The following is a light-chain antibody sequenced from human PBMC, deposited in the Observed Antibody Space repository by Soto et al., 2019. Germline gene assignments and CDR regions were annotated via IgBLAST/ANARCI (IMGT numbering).Light chain of an antibody. Sequence: QSVLTQPASVSGSPGQSITISCTGTSSDVGGYNFVSCYQQHPGKAPKLMISEVSSRPSGVSNRFSGSKSGNTASLTISGLQADDEADYYCSSYTSSTSYVFGTGTKVTVL. CDR3: SSYTSSTSYV. V-gene: IGLV2-14*01. J-gene: IGLJ1*01. CDR1: SSDVGGYNF. CDR2: EVS.